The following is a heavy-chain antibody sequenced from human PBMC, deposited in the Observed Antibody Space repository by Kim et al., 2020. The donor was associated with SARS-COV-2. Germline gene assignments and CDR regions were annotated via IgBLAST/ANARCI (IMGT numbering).Heavy chain of an antibody. CDR2: MNPNSGNT. J-gene: IGHJ6*02. V-gene: IGHV1-8*01. CDR3: ARAGACYGSGCYGYYYYYGMDV. CDR1: GYTFTSYD. D-gene: IGHD6-19*01. Sequence: ASVKVSCKASGYTFTSYDINWVRQATGQGLEWMGWMNPNSGNTGYAQKFQGRVTMTRNTSISTAYMELSSLRSEDTAVYYCARAGACYGSGCYGYYYYYGMDVWGQGTTVTVSS.